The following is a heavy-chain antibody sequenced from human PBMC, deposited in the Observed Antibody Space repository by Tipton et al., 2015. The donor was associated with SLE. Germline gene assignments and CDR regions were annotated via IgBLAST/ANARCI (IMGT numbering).Heavy chain of an antibody. D-gene: IGHD6-19*01. Sequence: TLSLTCTVSGGSISGFYWSWIRQPPGKGLEWIGYSHYGGSTNYNPSLNSRVTISVDPSRYQFSLSLTSVTAADTAVYYCARLPSGLAGSRSPWFDPWGQGTRVTVSS. CDR1: GGSISGFY. J-gene: IGHJ5*02. V-gene: IGHV4-59*08. CDR3: ARLPSGLAGSRSPWFDP. CDR2: SHYGGST.